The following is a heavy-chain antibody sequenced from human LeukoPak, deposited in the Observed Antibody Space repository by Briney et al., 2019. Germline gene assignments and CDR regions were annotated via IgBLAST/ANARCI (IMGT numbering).Heavy chain of an antibody. V-gene: IGHV4-34*01. D-gene: IGHD2-21*02. CDR1: GGSFSDYY. Sequence: SETLSLTCAVYGGSFSDYYWSWIRQPPGKGLEWIGEINHSGSTNFNPSLKSRVTISVDTSKNQFSLKLNSVTAADTAVYYCARWSENQAVTAFYYYYGMDVWGQGTTVTVSS. CDR3: ARWSENQAVTAFYYYYGMDV. J-gene: IGHJ6*02. CDR2: INHSGST.